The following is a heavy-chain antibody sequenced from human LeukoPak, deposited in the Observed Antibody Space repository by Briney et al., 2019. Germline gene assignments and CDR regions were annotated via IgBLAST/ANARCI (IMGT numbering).Heavy chain of an antibody. CDR3: IRDFRSADL. CDR1: GFTFSNYW. J-gene: IGHJ5*02. Sequence: GGSLRLSCVASGFTFSNYWMHWVRQPPGKGLVWVSLIYVDGRTTDYADSVKGRFTISRDNAKNTVYLEMNSLSVEDTATYYCIRDFRSADLWGQGTLVTVTS. CDR2: IYVDGRTT. V-gene: IGHV3-74*01.